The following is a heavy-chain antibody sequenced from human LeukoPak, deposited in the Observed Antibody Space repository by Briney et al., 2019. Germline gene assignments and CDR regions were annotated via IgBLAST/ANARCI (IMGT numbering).Heavy chain of an antibody. J-gene: IGHJ6*02. Sequence: ASVKVSCKASGYTFTSYYMHWVRQAPGQGLEWMGIINSSGGNTSYAQKFQGRVTMTRDTSTSTVYMELSSLRSEDTAVYYCARDLRGYSYYYGMDVWGQGTTVTVSS. V-gene: IGHV1-46*01. D-gene: IGHD5-12*01. CDR3: ARDLRGYSYYYGMDV. CDR2: INSSGGNT. CDR1: GYTFTSYY.